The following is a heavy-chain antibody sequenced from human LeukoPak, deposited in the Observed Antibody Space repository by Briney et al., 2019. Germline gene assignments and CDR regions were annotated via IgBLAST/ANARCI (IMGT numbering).Heavy chain of an antibody. V-gene: IGHV1-2*06. CDR3: AKTLEAVAGTGDFDY. D-gene: IGHD6-19*01. CDR1: GYTFSGYY. J-gene: IGHJ4*02. CDR2: INPNSGGT. Sequence: GASVKVSCKASGYTFSGYYMHWVREAPGQGLEWMGRINPNSGGTNYAQKFQVRVTMTRDTSISTAYMELSRLRSDDTAVYYCAKTLEAVAGTGDFDYWGQGTLVTVSS.